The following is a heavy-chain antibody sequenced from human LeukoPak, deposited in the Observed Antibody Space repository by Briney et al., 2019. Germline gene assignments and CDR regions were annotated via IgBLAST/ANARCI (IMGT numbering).Heavy chain of an antibody. D-gene: IGHD3-10*01. CDR1: GGTFSSYA. J-gene: IGHJ5*02. Sequence: SVKVSCKASGGTFSSYAISWVRQAPGQGLEWMGGIIPIFGTANYAQKFQGRVTITADESTSTAYMELSSLKSEDTAVYYCARFGYYGSGSYYQYNWFDPWGQGTLVTVSS. CDR2: IIPIFGTA. V-gene: IGHV1-69*13. CDR3: ARFGYYGSGSYYQYNWFDP.